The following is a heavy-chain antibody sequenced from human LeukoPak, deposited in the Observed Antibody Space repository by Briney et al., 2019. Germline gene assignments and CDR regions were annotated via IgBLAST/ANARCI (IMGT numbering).Heavy chain of an antibody. CDR3: ARVSAAAVYYYYYYMDV. D-gene: IGHD6-13*01. CDR2: ISSSGSTI. J-gene: IGHJ6*03. Sequence: GGSLRLSCAASGFTFRDYYMSWIRQAPGKGLEWVSYISSSGSTIYYADSVKGRFTISRDNAKNSLYLQMNSLRAEDTAVYYCARVSAAAVYYYYYYMDVWGKGTTVTVSS. V-gene: IGHV3-11*01. CDR1: GFTFRDYY.